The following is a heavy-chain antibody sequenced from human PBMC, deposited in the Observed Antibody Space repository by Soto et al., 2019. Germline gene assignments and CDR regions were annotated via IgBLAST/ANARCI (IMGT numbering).Heavy chain of an antibody. V-gene: IGHV4-39*01. CDR2: IYYSGST. Sequence: SETLSLTCTVSGGSISSSSYYWGWIRQPPGKGLEWIGSIYYSGSTYYNPSLKSRVTISVDTSKNQFSLKLSSVTAADTAVYYCARLSAGTDYYYGMDVWGQGTTVTVSS. J-gene: IGHJ6*02. D-gene: IGHD6-19*01. CDR1: GGSISSSSYY. CDR3: ARLSAGTDYYYGMDV.